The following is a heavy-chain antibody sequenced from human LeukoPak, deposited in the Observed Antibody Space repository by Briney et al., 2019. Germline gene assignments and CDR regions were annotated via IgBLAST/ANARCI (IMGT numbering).Heavy chain of an antibody. CDR3: ARDTAAGGSDFDY. D-gene: IGHD6-13*01. CDR2: TYYRSKWHS. V-gene: IGHV6-1*01. Sequence: SQTLSLTCAISGDSVSSTRAAWNWIRQSPSRGLEWLGRTYYRSKWHSGYAVSVKSRIIIKADTSRNHFPLQLDSVTPEDTAVYYCARDTAAGGSDFDYWGQGTLVTVSS. CDR1: GDSVSSTRAA. J-gene: IGHJ4*02.